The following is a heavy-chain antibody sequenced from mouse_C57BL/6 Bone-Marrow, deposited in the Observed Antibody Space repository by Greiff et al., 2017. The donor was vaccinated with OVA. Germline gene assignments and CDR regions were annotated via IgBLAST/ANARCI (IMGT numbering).Heavy chain of an antibody. Sequence: EVKVVESGPELVKPGASVKIPCKASGYTFTDYNMDWVKQSHGKSLEWIGDINPNNGGTIYNQKFKGKATLTVDKSSSTAYMELRSLTSEDTAVYYCAREGLKEAWFADWGQGTLVTVSA. V-gene: IGHV1-18*01. J-gene: IGHJ3*01. CDR3: AREGLKEAWFAD. CDR1: GYTFTDYN. D-gene: IGHD2-4*01. CDR2: INPNNGGT.